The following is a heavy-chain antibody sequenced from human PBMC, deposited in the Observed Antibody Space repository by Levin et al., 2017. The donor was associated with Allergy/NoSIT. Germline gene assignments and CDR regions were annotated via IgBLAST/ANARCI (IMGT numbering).Heavy chain of an antibody. D-gene: IGHD2-21*02. J-gene: IGHJ4*02. CDR3: AIDCGGDCYPTPDQIDF. CDR1: EFTLSIYS. V-gene: IGHV3-48*02. Sequence: GESLKISCAASEFTLSIYSMNWVRQAPGKGLEWVSYISSSSSTIYYADSVKGRFTISRDNAKNSLYLQMNSLRDEDTAVYYCAIDCGGDCYPTPDQIDFWGQGTLVTVSS. CDR2: ISSSSSTI.